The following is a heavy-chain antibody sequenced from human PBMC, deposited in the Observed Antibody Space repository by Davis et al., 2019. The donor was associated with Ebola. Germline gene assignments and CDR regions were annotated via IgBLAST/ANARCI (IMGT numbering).Heavy chain of an antibody. Sequence: AASVKVSCKASGGTFSSYAISWVRQAPGQGLEWMGWISAYNGNTNYAQKFQGRVTITADESTSTAYMELSSLRSEDTAVYYCASWRKYYYGMDVWGQGTTVTVSS. D-gene: IGHD1-1*01. CDR3: ASWRKYYYGMDV. CDR2: ISAYNGNT. J-gene: IGHJ6*02. CDR1: GGTFSSYA. V-gene: IGHV1-69*13.